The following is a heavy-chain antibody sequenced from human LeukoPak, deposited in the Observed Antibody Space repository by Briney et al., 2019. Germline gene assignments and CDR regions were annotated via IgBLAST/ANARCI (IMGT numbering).Heavy chain of an antibody. CDR2: INHSGST. CDR3: VRGETYYHDTRGHFIFDY. CDR1: GGSFSGYY. D-gene: IGHD3-22*01. Sequence: ASETLSLTCAVYGGSFSGYYWNWIRQPPGKGLEWIGEINHSGSTNYNPSLKSRVTISVDTSKNQFSLKLNSVTAADTAVYYCVRGETYYHDTRGHFIFDYWGQGTLVTVSS. V-gene: IGHV4-34*01. J-gene: IGHJ4*02.